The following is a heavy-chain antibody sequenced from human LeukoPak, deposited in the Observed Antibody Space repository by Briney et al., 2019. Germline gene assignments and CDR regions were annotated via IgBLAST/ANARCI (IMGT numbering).Heavy chain of an antibody. V-gene: IGHV1-2*02. CDR2: INPNSGGT. CDR1: GYTFTGYY. J-gene: IGHJ5*02. Sequence: ASVKVSCKVSGYTFTGYYMHWVRQAPGQGLEWMGWINPNSGGTNYAQKFQGRVTMTRDTSISTAYMELSRLRSDDTAVYYCASDFWSGLHNWFDPWGQGTLVTVSS. D-gene: IGHD3-3*01. CDR3: ASDFWSGLHNWFDP.